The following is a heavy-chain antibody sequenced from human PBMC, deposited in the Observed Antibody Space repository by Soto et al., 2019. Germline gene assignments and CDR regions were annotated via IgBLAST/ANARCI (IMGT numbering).Heavy chain of an antibody. V-gene: IGHV1-3*01. J-gene: IGHJ4*02. Sequence: ASVKVSCKASGYTFTTYALHWVRQAPGQRLEWMGWINAGSADIKYSQKFQGRVTITRDTSASTVYMELSSLRSEDTAVYYCARVGRCRYSYGHFDYWGQGTLVTVSS. CDR2: INAGSADI. CDR1: GYTFTTYA. CDR3: ARVGRCRYSYGHFDY. D-gene: IGHD5-18*01.